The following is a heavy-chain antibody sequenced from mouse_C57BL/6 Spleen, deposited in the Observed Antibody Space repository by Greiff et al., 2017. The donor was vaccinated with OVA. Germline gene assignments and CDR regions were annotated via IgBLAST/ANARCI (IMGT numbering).Heavy chain of an antibody. V-gene: IGHV5-9-1*02. D-gene: IGHD2-1*01. J-gene: IGHJ3*01. CDR3: TRDGYGNYEAWFAY. CDR2: ISSGGDYI. Sequence: EVQRVESGEGLVKPGGSLKLSCAASGFTFSSYAMSWVRQTPEKRLEWVAYISSGGDYIYYADTVKGRFTISRDNARNTLYLQMSSLKSEDTAMYYCTRDGYGNYEAWFAYWGQGTLVTVSA. CDR1: GFTFSSYA.